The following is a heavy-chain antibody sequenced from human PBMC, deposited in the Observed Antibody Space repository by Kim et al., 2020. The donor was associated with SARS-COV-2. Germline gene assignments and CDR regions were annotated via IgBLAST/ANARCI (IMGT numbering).Heavy chain of an antibody. CDR3: ARDRVPITYYDILTGYTMGTPYYYYGMDV. D-gene: IGHD3-9*01. V-gene: IGHV3-74*01. Sequence: GGSLRLSCAASGFTFSSYWMHWVRQAPGKGLVWVSRINSDGSSTSYADSVKGRFTISRDNAKNTLYLQMNSLRAEDTAVYYCARDRVPITYYDILTGYTMGTPYYYYGMDVWGQGTTVTVSS. J-gene: IGHJ6*02. CDR1: GFTFSSYW. CDR2: INSDGSST.